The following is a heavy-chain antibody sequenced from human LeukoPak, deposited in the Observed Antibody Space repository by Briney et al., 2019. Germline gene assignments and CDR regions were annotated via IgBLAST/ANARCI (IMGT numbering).Heavy chain of an antibody. CDR1: GFTVSSNY. V-gene: IGHV3-66*02. Sequence: PGGSLRLSCAASGFTVSSNYMSWVRQAPGKGLEWVSVIYSGGSTYYADSVKGRFTISRDNPKNTLYLQMNSLRAEDTAVYYCARSPYDSSGYWGQGTLVTVSS. CDR3: ARSPYDSSGY. D-gene: IGHD3-22*01. CDR2: IYSGGST. J-gene: IGHJ4*02.